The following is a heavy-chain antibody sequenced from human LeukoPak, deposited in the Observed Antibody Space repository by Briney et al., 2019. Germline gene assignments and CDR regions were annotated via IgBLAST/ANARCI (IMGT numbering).Heavy chain of an antibody. CDR2: ISYDGSNK. CDR1: GFTFSSFA. Sequence: GGSLRLPCAASGFTFSSFAMHWARQAPGKGLEWVAVISYDGSNKYYADSVKGRFTISRDTSKNTVYLQMNGLRAEDTAVYYCARGLMVEEFDYWGQGTLVTVSS. CDR3: ARGLMVEEFDY. V-gene: IGHV3-30-3*01. D-gene: IGHD2-8*01. J-gene: IGHJ4*02.